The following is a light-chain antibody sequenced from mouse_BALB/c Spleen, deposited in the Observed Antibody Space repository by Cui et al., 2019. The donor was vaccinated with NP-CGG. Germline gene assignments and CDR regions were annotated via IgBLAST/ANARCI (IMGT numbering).Light chain of an antibody. CDR2: GTN. V-gene: IGLV1*01. J-gene: IGLJ1*01. CDR1: TGAVTTSNY. Sequence: QAVVTQESALTTSPGKTVTLTCRSSTGAVTTSNYANWVQEKPDHLFTGLIGGTNNRAPGVPARFSGSLIGDKDALTITGAQTEDEAIYFCALWYSNHWVFGGGTKLTVL. CDR3: ALWYSNHWV.